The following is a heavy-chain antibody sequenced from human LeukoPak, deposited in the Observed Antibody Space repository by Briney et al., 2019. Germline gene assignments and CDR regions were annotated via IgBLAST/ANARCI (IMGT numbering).Heavy chain of an antibody. D-gene: IGHD1-1*01. J-gene: IGHJ5*02. CDR1: GGSVTSGSYY. CDR2: IHFSGNT. CDR3: AREGTSGTHLNWFDP. V-gene: IGHV4-61*01. Sequence: PSETLSLTCTLSGGSVTSGSYYWSWIRQPPGKGLEWIGYIHFSGNTNYNPSLKSRVIISLDTSKNQFSLQLTSVTAADTAVYYCAREGTSGTHLNWFDPWGQGTLVTVSS.